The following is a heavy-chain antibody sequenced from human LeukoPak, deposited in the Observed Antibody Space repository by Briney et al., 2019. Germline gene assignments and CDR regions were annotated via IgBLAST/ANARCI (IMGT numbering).Heavy chain of an antibody. J-gene: IGHJ5*02. Sequence: GSLRLSCPASGFTFSNYWMSWVRQAPGKGLECVANINQDGSEKYYVDSVKGRFTNSRDNAKNSLYLQMSSLRAEDTAAYYCAREGCSGGSCYHNWFDPWGQGTLVTVSS. D-gene: IGHD2-15*01. CDR1: GFTFSNYW. CDR3: AREGCSGGSCYHNWFDP. CDR2: INQDGSEK. V-gene: IGHV3-7*01.